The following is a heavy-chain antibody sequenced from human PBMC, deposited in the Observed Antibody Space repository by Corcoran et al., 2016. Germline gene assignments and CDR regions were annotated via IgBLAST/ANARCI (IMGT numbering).Heavy chain of an antibody. CDR2: VRGKASNYAT. CDR1: GFHFSDSA. Sequence: EVQLEESGGGWVQHGEALKLSCAASGFHFSDSAMQRVRQASGKGLEWVGRVRGKASNYATGYAASVKGRFTISRDDSKNTAYLQMNSLKTEDTAVYYCTTSSSRDVYALLHYWGQGTLVTVSS. J-gene: IGHJ4*02. V-gene: IGHV3-73*01. CDR3: TTSSSRDVYALLHY. D-gene: IGHD1-26*01.